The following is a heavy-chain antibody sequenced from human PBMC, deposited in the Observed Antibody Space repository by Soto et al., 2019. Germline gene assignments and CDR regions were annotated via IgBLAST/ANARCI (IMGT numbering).Heavy chain of an antibody. J-gene: IGHJ5*02. CDR1: GGTFNSYL. V-gene: IGHV1-69*06. Sequence: QVQLVQSGAEVKNPGSSVKVSCKTSGGTFNSYLIDWVRQASGQGLEWMGGIMPAFGTAKYAQKFQGRVTITADKGTTTAYMELRTLTSEDTAVYYCARVLGKPPVGLYVDTWGQGALFTVPS. D-gene: IGHD3-3*01. CDR2: IMPAFGTA. CDR3: ARVLGKPPVGLYVDT.